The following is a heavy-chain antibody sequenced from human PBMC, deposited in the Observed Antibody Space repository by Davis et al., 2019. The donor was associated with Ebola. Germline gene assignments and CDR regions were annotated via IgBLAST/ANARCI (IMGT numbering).Heavy chain of an antibody. J-gene: IGHJ6*02. CDR1: GGSFSGYY. D-gene: IGHD2-2*01. V-gene: IGHV4-34*01. CDR2: INHSGSS. CDR3: AREYHQLYYYYGMDV. Sequence: MPGGSLRLSCAVYGGSFSGYYWSWIRQPPGKGLEWIGEINHSGSSYYNPSLKSRVTISVDTSKNQFSLKLSSVTAADTAVYYCAREYHQLYYYYGMDVWGQGTTVTVSS.